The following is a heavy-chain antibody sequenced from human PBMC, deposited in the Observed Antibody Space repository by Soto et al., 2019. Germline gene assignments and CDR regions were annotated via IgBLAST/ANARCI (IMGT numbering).Heavy chain of an antibody. CDR2: IYYSGST. CDR3: ARSIRGYSLGFAWFDP. J-gene: IGHJ5*02. V-gene: IGHV4-31*03. D-gene: IGHD5-18*01. CDR1: GGSISSGGYY. Sequence: QVQLQESGPGLVKPSQTLSLTCTVSGGSISSGGYYWSWIRQHPGKGLEWIGYIYYSGSTYYNPSLKSRVTISVDTSKNQFSLKLSSVTAADTAVYYCARSIRGYSLGFAWFDPWGQGTLVTVSS.